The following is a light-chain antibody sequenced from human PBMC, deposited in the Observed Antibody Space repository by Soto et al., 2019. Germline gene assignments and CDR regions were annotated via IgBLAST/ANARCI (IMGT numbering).Light chain of an antibody. Sequence: EMVMTQSPATLSVSPGERATLSCRASQTLSRNLAWYQQQPGQAPRLLIYYASTRATGIPDRFSGSGSGTDFTLTISSLQSEDSAVYYCQQYDNWPHTFGQGTKLEIK. CDR1: QTLSRN. J-gene: IGKJ2*01. CDR3: QQYDNWPHT. CDR2: YAS. V-gene: IGKV3-15*01.